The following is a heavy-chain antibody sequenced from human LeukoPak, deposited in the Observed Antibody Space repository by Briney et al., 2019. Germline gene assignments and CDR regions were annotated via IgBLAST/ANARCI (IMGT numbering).Heavy chain of an antibody. CDR1: AFTFSDYS. V-gene: IGHV3-48*02. Sequence: GESLRLSCAASAFTFSDYSMNSVRQGPGKGLEWVSYIDGSGDTIYYAECVKGRFTISRDNAKNSLDLQMNSLRDEDTAAYYCSRRFDCWGQGTLVTVSS. CDR2: IDGSGDTI. CDR3: SRRFDC. J-gene: IGHJ4*02.